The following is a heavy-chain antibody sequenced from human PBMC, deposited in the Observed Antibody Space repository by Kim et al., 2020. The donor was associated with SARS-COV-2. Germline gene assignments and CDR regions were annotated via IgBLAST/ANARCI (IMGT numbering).Heavy chain of an antibody. CDR3: ARASSITIFGVVIPSGFDY. V-gene: IGHV4-59*01. J-gene: IGHJ4*02. D-gene: IGHD3-3*01. Sequence: SRVTISVDTSKNQFSLKLSSVTAADTAVYYCARASSITIFGVVIPSGFDYWGQGTLVTVSS.